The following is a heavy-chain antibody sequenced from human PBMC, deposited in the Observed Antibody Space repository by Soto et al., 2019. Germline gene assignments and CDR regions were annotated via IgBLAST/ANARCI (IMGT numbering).Heavy chain of an antibody. V-gene: IGHV1-46*02. CDR1: GYTFNTYY. J-gene: IGHJ4*02. Sequence: ASVKVSCKPSGYTFNTYYLHWLRQAPGQALEWMGVIHPSGGGTTYAQKFLGRVTVTRDTSTTTVFMELSSLRSDDTAVYYCARGGHIAVVTASFDYRGQGTLVTVSS. CDR2: IHPSGGGT. D-gene: IGHD2-21*02. CDR3: ARGGHIAVVTASFDY.